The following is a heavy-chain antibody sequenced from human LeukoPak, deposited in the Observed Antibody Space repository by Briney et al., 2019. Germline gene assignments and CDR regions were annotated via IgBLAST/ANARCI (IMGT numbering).Heavy chain of an antibody. CDR2: ISGXGGST. D-gene: IGHD6-6*01. V-gene: IGHV3-23*01. J-gene: IGHJ4*02. CDR3: ARARRAARRAPEYYFDY. Sequence: VRXXPXKGLEXVSAISGXGGSTYYADSVKGRFTISRDNSKNSLYLQMNSLRAEDTAVYYCARARRAARRAPEYYFDYWGQGTLVTVSS.